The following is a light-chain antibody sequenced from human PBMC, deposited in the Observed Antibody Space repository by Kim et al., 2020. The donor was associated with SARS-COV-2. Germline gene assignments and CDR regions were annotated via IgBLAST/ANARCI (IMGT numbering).Light chain of an antibody. V-gene: IGKV3-15*01. CDR1: QSVSNN. CDR3: QQYNNWPPYT. J-gene: IGKJ2*01. CDR2: GAS. Sequence: EIVMTQSTATLSVSPGERATLSCRASQSVSNNLAWYQQKPGQAPRLLIYGASTRATSIPARCSGSGSGTEFTLTISSLQSEDFAVYYCQQYNNWPPYTFGQGTKLEI.